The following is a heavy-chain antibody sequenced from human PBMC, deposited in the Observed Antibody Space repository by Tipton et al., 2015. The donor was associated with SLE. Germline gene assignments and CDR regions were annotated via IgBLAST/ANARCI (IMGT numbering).Heavy chain of an antibody. CDR1: GFTFSSYE. CDR2: ISSGGGTI. CDR3: ARGGLTTNDAFDI. D-gene: IGHD4/OR15-4a*01. Sequence: GSPRLSCAASGFTFSSYEMNWVRQAPGKGLEWVSYISSGGGTIHYADSVRGRFTISRDNAKSSLYLQMNSLRAEDTAVYYCARGGLTTNDAFDIWGQGTMVTVSS. V-gene: IGHV3-48*03. J-gene: IGHJ3*02.